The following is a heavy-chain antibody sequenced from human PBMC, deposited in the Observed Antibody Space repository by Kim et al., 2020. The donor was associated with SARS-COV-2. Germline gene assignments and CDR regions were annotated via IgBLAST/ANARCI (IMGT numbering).Heavy chain of an antibody. J-gene: IGHJ6*01. D-gene: IGHD4-4*01. Sequence: GGSLRLSCAASGFTFSSYAMHWVRQAPGKGLEWVAVISYDGSNKYYADSVKGRFTISRDNSKNTLYLQMNSLRAEDTAVYYCARDFDYSAYYYYYGMDV. CDR1: GFTFSSYA. V-gene: IGHV3-30*04. CDR2: ISYDGSNK. CDR3: ARDFDYSAYYYYYGMDV.